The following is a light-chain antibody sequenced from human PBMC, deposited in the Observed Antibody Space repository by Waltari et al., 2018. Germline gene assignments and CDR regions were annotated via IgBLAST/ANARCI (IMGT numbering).Light chain of an antibody. V-gene: IGKV3-20*01. CDR1: QSVSRSR. CDR2: AAS. J-gene: IGKJ2*01. CDR3: QQFASSVMYT. Sequence: EVELTQSPGTLSVSPGERDTLSCRASQSVSRSRIAWYVHEAGQSPRLLIYAASVRATGIPDRFSGSGSGTDFSLTISRVEPEDSAVYYCQQFASSVMYTFGQGTKVEI.